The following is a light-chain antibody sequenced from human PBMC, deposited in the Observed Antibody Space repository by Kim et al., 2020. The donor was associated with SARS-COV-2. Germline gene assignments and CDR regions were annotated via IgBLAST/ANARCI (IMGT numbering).Light chain of an antibody. CDR2: AAS. J-gene: IGKJ2*01. Sequence: DIQMTQSPSSLSASVGDRVTITCRASQSISSYLNWYQQKPGKAPKLLIYAASSLQSGVPSRFSGSGSGTDFTLTISSLQPEDFATYCCQHGCSTPYTFGQGTKLEI. CDR1: QSISSY. CDR3: QHGCSTPYT. V-gene: IGKV1-39*01.